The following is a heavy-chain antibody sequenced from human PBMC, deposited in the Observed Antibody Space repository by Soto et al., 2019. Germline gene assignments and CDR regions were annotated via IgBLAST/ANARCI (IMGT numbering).Heavy chain of an antibody. V-gene: IGHV3-30*18. J-gene: IGHJ4*02. CDR2: ISYDGSNK. Sequence: QVQLVESGGGVVQPGRCLRLSCGASGFTFSSYGMHWVRQAPGKGLEWVAVISYDGSNKYYADSVKGRFTISRDNSKNTLYLQMNSLRAEDTAVYYCAKDLLTNYFDYWGQGTLVTVSS. D-gene: IGHD3-3*01. CDR1: GFTFSSYG. CDR3: AKDLLTNYFDY.